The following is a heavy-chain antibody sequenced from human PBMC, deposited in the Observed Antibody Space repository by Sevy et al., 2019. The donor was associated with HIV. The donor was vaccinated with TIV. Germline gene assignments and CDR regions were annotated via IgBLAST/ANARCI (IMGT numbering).Heavy chain of an antibody. CDR1: GGSISSGSYY. J-gene: IGHJ2*01. V-gene: IGHV4-39*01. CDR2: LYSTGST. Sequence: SETLSLICTVSGGSISSGSYYWGWVRQPPGKGLEWIGSLYSTGSTSYNPSLRSRVTVSADTSKNQFSLKLDSVSDADTAVYYCATPRASGWYEGTGGYFDVWGRGTLVTVSS. D-gene: IGHD6-19*01. CDR3: ATPRASGWYEGTGGYFDV.